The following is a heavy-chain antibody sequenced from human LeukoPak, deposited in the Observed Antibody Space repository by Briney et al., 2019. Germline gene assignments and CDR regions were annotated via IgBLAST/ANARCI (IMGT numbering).Heavy chain of an antibody. V-gene: IGHV4-34*01. CDR1: GGSFSGYY. Sequence: SETLSLTCAVYGGSFSGYYWSWIRQPPGKGLEWIGSIYYSGSTYYNPSLKSGVTISVDTSKNQFSLKLSSVTAADTAVYYCARSDGWYFDLWGRGTLVTVSS. J-gene: IGHJ2*01. CDR2: IYYSGST. CDR3: ARSDGWYFDL.